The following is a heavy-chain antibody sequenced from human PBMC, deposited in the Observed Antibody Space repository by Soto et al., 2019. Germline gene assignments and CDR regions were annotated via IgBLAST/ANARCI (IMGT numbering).Heavy chain of an antibody. CDR3: ARTSGYYTNQYYFDY. Sequence: QVQLVQSGAEVKKPGYSVKVSCKASGGTFSSYAISWGRQAPGQGLEWMGGIIPIFGTANYAQKFQGRVTITADESTSTAYMELSSLRSEDTAVYYCARTSGYYTNQYYFDYWGQGTLVTVSS. V-gene: IGHV1-69*01. CDR2: IIPIFGTA. CDR1: GGTFSSYA. D-gene: IGHD3-3*01. J-gene: IGHJ4*02.